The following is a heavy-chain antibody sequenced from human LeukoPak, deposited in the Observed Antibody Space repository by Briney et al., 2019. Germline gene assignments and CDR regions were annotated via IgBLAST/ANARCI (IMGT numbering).Heavy chain of an antibody. CDR2: IYHSGST. CDR3: AGGRMVATKDY. D-gene: IGHD5-12*01. Sequence: SETLSLTCTVSDYFISSGCYWGWLRQPPVKGLEWFGSIYHSGSTYYNPSLKSRVTIFVDTSKHQFYLKLNSVTAADTAVYYCAGGRMVATKDYWGQGTLVTVSS. J-gene: IGHJ4*02. V-gene: IGHV4-38-2*02. CDR1: DYFISSGCY.